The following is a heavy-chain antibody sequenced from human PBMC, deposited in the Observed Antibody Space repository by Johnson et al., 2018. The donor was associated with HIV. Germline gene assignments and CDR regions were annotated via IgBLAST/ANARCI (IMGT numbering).Heavy chain of an antibody. CDR1: GLTFSSYG. Sequence: QMLLVESGGGVVQPGQSLRLSCAASGLTFSSYGMHWVRQAPGKGLEWVALISYDGGNKYYADSVKGRFTISRDNSKNTLYLQMNSLRAEDTAVYYCARAVTPFGDWEAFDIWGQGTMVTVSS. D-gene: IGHD3-10*01. J-gene: IGHJ3*02. V-gene: IGHV3-30*03. CDR2: ISYDGGNK. CDR3: ARAVTPFGDWEAFDI.